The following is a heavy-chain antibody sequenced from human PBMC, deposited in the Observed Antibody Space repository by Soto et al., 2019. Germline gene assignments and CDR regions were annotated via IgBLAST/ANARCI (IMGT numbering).Heavy chain of an antibody. J-gene: IGHJ4*02. CDR2: IYWNDDK. CDR3: AHPKVLQYQKYYFDY. V-gene: IGHV2-5*01. D-gene: IGHD4-4*01. Sequence: SGPTLVKPTQTLTLTCTFSGFSLSTSGVGVGWIRQPPGKALEWLALIYWNDDKRYSPSLKSRLTITKDTSKNQVVLTMTNMDPVDTATYYCAHPKVLQYQKYYFDYWGQGTLVTVSS. CDR1: GFSLSTSGVG.